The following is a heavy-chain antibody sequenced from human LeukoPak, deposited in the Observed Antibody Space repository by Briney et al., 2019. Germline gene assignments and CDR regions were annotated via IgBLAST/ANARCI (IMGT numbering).Heavy chain of an antibody. V-gene: IGHV4-59*01. D-gene: IGHD3-10*01. CDR1: GGSISSYY. J-gene: IGHJ4*02. CDR2: IYYSGST. Sequence: SETLSLTCTVSGGSISSYYWSWIRQPPGKGLEWIGNIYYSGSTNYNPSLKSRVTISVDTSKNQFSLKLSSVTAADTAVYYCASLRAERGVITQHFNYWGQGTLVTVSS. CDR3: ASLRAERGVITQHFNY.